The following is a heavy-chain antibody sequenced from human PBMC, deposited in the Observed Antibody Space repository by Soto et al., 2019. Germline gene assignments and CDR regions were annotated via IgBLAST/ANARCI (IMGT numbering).Heavy chain of an antibody. V-gene: IGHV3-74*01. CDR3: ARALYDSSGARRRYFDL. D-gene: IGHD3-22*01. Sequence: PGGSLRLSCAASGFAFSSHWMHWVRQAPGTGLVWVSRIHSDGSSTNYADSVKGRFTISRDNAKNTLYLQMNSLRAEDTAVYYCARALYDSSGARRRYFDLWGRGTLVTVSS. CDR2: IHSDGSST. CDR1: GFAFSSHW. J-gene: IGHJ2*01.